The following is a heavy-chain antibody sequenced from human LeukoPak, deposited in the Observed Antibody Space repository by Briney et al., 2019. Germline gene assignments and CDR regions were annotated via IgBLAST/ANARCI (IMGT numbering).Heavy chain of an antibody. CDR3: ARDTAYDSSGDDAFGI. D-gene: IGHD3-22*01. J-gene: IGHJ3*02. CDR1: GFXFSSYS. Sequence: PGGSLRLSCAASGFXFSSYSINWVRQAPGKGLEWVSSISSSSSYIYYADSVKGRFTISRDNAKNSLYLQMNSLRAEDTAVYYCARDTAYDSSGDDAFGIWGQGTMVTVSS. V-gene: IGHV3-21*01. CDR2: ISSSSSYI.